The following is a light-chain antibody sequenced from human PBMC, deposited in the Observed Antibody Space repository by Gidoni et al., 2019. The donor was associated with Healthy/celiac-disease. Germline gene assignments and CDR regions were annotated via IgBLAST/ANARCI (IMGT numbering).Light chain of an antibody. V-gene: IGKV1-33*01. Sequence: DIQMTQSPSSLSASVGDRVTITCQASQDISNYLNWYQQKPGKAPKLLIYDASNLETGVPSRFSGSGSGKDFTFTISRLQPEDIATYYWQQYDNLPLTFGGGTKVEIK. J-gene: IGKJ4*01. CDR2: DAS. CDR1: QDISNY. CDR3: QQYDNLPLT.